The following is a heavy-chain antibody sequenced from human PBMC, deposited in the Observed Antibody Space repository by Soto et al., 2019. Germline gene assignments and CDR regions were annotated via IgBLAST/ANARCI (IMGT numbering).Heavy chain of an antibody. Sequence: QVQLQESGPGLVKPSETLSLTCTVSGGSMSNSYWSWIRQPPGKGLEYIGYIYYSGSTNYNPSFWSRVTISIGTSKNQFSLKLNSVSAADTAVYYCARGGWSVDFWGQGTLVTVSS. CDR3: ARGGWSVDF. D-gene: IGHD6-19*01. CDR2: IYYSGST. CDR1: GGSMSNSY. V-gene: IGHV4-59*01. J-gene: IGHJ4*02.